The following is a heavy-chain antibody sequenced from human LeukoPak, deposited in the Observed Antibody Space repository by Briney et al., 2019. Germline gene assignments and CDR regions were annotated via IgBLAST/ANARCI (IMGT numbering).Heavy chain of an antibody. CDR2: IYYSGST. CDR3: ARLSGTSCYADS. D-gene: IGHD2-2*01. Sequence: PSETLSLTCTVSGGPISSSRYYWGWIRQPPGKGQEWIGSIYYSGSTYYNPSLKRRVTIYLDTSKNQFSLKLSSVTAADTGVFYCARLSGTSCYADSWGQGTQVTVSS. V-gene: IGHV4-39*01. CDR1: GGPISSSRYY. J-gene: IGHJ5*01.